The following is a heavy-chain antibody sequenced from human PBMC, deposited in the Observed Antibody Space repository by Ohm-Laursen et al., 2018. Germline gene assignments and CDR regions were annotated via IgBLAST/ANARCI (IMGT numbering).Heavy chain of an antibody. J-gene: IGHJ6*02. CDR1: GYTFTSYG. CDR3: ASRVVSSYYYGMDV. V-gene: IGHV1-18*01. Sequence: SSVKVSCKASGYTFTSYGISWVRQAPGQGLEWMGWISAYNGNTNYAQKLQGRVTMTTDTSTSTAYMELRSLRSDDTAVYYCASRVVSSYYYGMDVWGQGTTVTVSS. CDR2: ISAYNGNT. D-gene: IGHD4-23*01.